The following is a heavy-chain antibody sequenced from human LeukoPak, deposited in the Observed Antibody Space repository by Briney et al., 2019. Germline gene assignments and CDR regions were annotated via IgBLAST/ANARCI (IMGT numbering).Heavy chain of an antibody. CDR1: GRSLDSGNFY. J-gene: IGHJ4*02. D-gene: IGHD1-26*01. V-gene: IGHV4-61*01. Sequence: SETLSLTCTVSGRSLDSGNFYWSWIRQPPGKGLGWIGYIYFSGNTYYNPSLKSRVTISLDMSKNQFSLKLSSVTAADTAVYYCAREPIVGATTGLNNYWGQGTLVTVSS. CDR3: AREPIVGATTGLNNY. CDR2: IYFSGNT.